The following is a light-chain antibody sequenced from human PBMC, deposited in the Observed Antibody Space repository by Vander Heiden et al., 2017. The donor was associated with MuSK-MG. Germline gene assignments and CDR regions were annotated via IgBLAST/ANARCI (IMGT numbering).Light chain of an antibody. Sequence: EIVLTQAPRTSSLSPGVSATLPCTASQSISSSYLTCYQHNPGQARRLLIYGASSRATGIPDRFSGSGSGTDFTLNISRLGPEDFAVYYCHQDSSSPLTFGGGTKVEIK. CDR2: GAS. CDR3: HQDSSSPLT. CDR1: QSISSSY. J-gene: IGKJ4*01. V-gene: IGKV3-20*01.